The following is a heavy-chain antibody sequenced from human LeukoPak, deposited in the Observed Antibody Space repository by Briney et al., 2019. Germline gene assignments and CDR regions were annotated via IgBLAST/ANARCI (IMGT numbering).Heavy chain of an antibody. J-gene: IGHJ3*02. V-gene: IGHV1-2*02. CDR2: IYPHSGGT. Sequence: ASVKVSCKASGYTFTGYYIHWVRQAPRQGLEWMGWIYPHSGGTDYAQKFQGRVTMTRDTSISTAYMELSRLRSDDTAVYYCAKTRVGIRGVYPTGAFDIWGQGTMVTVSS. CDR1: GYTFTGYY. CDR3: AKTRVGIRGVYPTGAFDI. D-gene: IGHD3-10*01.